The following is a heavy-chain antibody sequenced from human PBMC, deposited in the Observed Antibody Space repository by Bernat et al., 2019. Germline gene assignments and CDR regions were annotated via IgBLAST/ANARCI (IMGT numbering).Heavy chain of an antibody. V-gene: IGHV3-74*01. CDR3: ARTYYGDDFQY. D-gene: IGHD4-17*01. J-gene: IGHJ1*01. CDR2: INSDGNNT. CDR1: GFTFSSYW. Sequence: EVQLVESGGGLVQPGGSLRLSCAASGFTFSSYWMHWVRQPPGKGLVWVSRINSDGNNTSYADSVKGRFTISRDNAKNTLYLQMNSLRAEDTAVYYCARTYYGDDFQYWGQGTLVTVSS.